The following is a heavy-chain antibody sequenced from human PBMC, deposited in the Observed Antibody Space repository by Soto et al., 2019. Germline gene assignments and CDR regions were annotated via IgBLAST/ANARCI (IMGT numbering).Heavy chain of an antibody. Sequence: GGSLRLSCAASEFTFSDYWMNWVRQAPGKGLEWVASINQDGGDKKYVDSVKGRFTISRDNAKNSLYLQMASLRADDTAVYYCARDRVVRGVMGRRGKNWFDPWGQGTLVTVSS. CDR3: ARDRVVRGVMGRRGKNWFDP. V-gene: IGHV3-7*05. CDR1: EFTFSDYW. CDR2: INQDGGDK. J-gene: IGHJ5*02. D-gene: IGHD3-10*01.